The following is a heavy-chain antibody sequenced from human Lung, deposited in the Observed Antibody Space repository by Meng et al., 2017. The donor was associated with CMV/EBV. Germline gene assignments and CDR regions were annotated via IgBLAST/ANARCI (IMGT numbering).Heavy chain of an antibody. CDR2: ISAYNGNT. CDR1: GYTFTSYG. J-gene: IGHJ6*02. Sequence: ASVKVSCKASGYTFTSYGISWVRQAPGQGLEWMGWISAYNGNTNYAQKLQGRVTMTTDTSTSTAYMELRSLRSDDTAVYYCAISPGGPYDFWSGYFNYGMDVWXQGTTVXVSS. D-gene: IGHD3-3*01. CDR3: AISPGGPYDFWSGYFNYGMDV. V-gene: IGHV1-18*01.